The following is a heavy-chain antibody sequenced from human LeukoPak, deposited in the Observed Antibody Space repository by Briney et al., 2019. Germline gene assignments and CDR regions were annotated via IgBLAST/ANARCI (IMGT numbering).Heavy chain of an antibody. J-gene: IGHJ6*02. CDR3: GRQRNDFWSGYYYYGMDV. Sequence: SETLSLTCTVSGGSISSYYWSWIRQPPGKGLEWIGYIYYSGSTNYNPSLKSRVTISVDTSKNQFSLKLSSVTAADTAVYYCGRQRNDFWSGYYYYGMDVWGQGTTVTVSS. CDR1: GGSISSYY. D-gene: IGHD3-3*01. V-gene: IGHV4-59*08. CDR2: IYYSGST.